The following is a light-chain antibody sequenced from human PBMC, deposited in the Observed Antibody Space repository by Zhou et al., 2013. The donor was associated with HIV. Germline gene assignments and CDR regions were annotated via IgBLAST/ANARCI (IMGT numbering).Light chain of an antibody. CDR1: QDIANS. J-gene: IGKJ2*01. CDR3: LQHYSYPPYT. V-gene: IGKV1-16*01. CDR2: AAS. Sequence: DIQMTQSPSSLSASVGDRVTITCRASQDIANSLAWLQQKPGKAPKSLIYAASTLQSGVPSRFSGSRSGTDFTLTISSLQPEDFATYYCLQHYSYPPYTFGQGTKLEIK.